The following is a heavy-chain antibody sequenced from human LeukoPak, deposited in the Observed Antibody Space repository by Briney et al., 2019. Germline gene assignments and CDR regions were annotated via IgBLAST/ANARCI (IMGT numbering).Heavy chain of an antibody. J-gene: IGHJ5*02. V-gene: IGHV4-59*08. D-gene: IGHD3-22*01. CDR3: ARLGEYYYDSSTDWFDP. CDR1: GGSISSYY. Sequence: SETLSLTCTVSGGSISSYYWSWIRQPPGKGLEWIGYIYYSGSTNYNPSLKSRVTISVDTSKNQFSLELSSVTAADTAVYYCARLGEYYYDSSTDWFDPWGQGTLVTVSS. CDR2: IYYSGST.